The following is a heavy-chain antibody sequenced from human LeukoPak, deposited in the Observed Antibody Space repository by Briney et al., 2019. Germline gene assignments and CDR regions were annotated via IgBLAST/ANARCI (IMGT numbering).Heavy chain of an antibody. CDR3: ARGRGYCSGGSCRYGMDV. Sequence: PGGSLRLSCAASGFTVSSNYMSWVRQAPGKGLEWVSVIYSGGSTYYADSVKGRFTISRDNSKNTQYLQMNSLRAEDTAVYYCARGRGYCSGGSCRYGMDVWGQGTTVTVSS. CDR2: IYSGGST. J-gene: IGHJ6*02. V-gene: IGHV3-66*01. CDR1: GFTVSSNY. D-gene: IGHD2-15*01.